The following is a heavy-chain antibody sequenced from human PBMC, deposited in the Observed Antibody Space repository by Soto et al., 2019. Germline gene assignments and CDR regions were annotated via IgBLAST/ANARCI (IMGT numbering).Heavy chain of an antibody. Sequence: SETLSLTCAVYCGSFSGYYWSWIRQPPGKGLEWIGEINHSGSTNYNPSLKSRVTISVDTSKNQFSLKLSSVTAADTAVYYCARGGQDCSSTSCQRYYYMDVWGKGTTVTVS. J-gene: IGHJ6*03. CDR2: INHSGST. CDR3: ARGGQDCSSTSCQRYYYMDV. CDR1: CGSFSGYY. D-gene: IGHD2-2*01. V-gene: IGHV4-34*01.